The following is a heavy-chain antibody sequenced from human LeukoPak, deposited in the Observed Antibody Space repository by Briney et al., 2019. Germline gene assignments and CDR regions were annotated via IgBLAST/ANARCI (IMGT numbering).Heavy chain of an antibody. CDR2: IMRTAADVT. CDR1: GFTFSSYT. J-gene: IGHJ3*01. CDR3: VRDWSYAFDL. Sequence: GGSLRLSCAASGFTFSSYTMNWVRQAPGKGLEWISYIMRTAADVTSYADSVEGRFTISRDDAKNSLYLQMNSQRDDDTAVYYCVRDWSYAFDLWGQGTMVTVPS. V-gene: IGHV3-48*02.